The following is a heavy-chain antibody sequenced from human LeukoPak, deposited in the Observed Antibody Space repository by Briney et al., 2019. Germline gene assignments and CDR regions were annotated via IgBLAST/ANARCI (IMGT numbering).Heavy chain of an antibody. Sequence: GGSLRLSCAASGFTFSSYAMHWVRQAPGKGLEWVAVISYDGSNKYYADSVKGRFTISRDNSKNTLYLQMNSLRAEDTAVYYCASPRDYCSGGSCYYYFDYWGQGTLVTVSS. J-gene: IGHJ4*02. V-gene: IGHV3-30-3*01. CDR3: ASPRDYCSGGSCYYYFDY. CDR1: GFTFSSYA. CDR2: ISYDGSNK. D-gene: IGHD2-15*01.